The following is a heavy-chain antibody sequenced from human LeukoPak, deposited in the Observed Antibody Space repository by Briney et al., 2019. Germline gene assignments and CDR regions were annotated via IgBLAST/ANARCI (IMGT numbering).Heavy chain of an antibody. CDR2: IYPGNSDT. Sequence: GESLKISCKGSGYSFTSYWIGWVRQMPGKGLEWMGIIYPGNSDTRYSPSFQGQVTISADKSISTAYLQWSSLKASDTAMYYCARFRYCSGGSCYSFDYWGQGTLVAVSS. V-gene: IGHV5-51*01. J-gene: IGHJ4*02. CDR1: GYSFTSYW. D-gene: IGHD2-15*01. CDR3: ARFRYCSGGSCYSFDY.